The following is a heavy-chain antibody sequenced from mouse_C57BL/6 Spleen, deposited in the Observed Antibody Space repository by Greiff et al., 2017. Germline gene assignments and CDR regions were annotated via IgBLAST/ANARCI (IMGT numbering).Heavy chain of an antibody. Sequence: VQLQQSGPGLVQPSQSLSITCTVSGFSLTSYGVHWVRQSPGKGLEWLGVIWSGGSTDYNAAFISRLSISKDNSTSQVFFKMNSLQADDTAIYYCARDPRWLLGDYAMDYWGQGTSVTVSS. D-gene: IGHD2-3*01. CDR3: ARDPRWLLGDYAMDY. V-gene: IGHV2-2*01. J-gene: IGHJ4*01. CDR2: IWSGGST. CDR1: GFSLTSYG.